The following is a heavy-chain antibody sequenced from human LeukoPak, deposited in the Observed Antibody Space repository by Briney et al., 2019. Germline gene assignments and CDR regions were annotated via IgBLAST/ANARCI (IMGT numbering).Heavy chain of an antibody. CDR3: ASQSRGDTAMVLY. CDR2: IYYSGST. V-gene: IGHV4-39*07. J-gene: IGHJ4*02. Sequence: PSETLSLTCTVSGGSISSSSYYWGWIRQPPGKGLEWIGSIYYSGSTYYNPSLKSRVTISVDTSKNQFSLKLSSVTAADTAVYYCASQSRGDTAMVLYWGQGTLVTVSS. CDR1: GGSISSSSYY. D-gene: IGHD5-18*01.